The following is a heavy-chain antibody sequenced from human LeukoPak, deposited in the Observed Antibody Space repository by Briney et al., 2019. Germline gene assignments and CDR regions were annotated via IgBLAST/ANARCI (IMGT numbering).Heavy chain of an antibody. CDR3: ARATYYYDSSGYHITYYFDY. J-gene: IGHJ4*02. CDR2: IYYSGST. CDR1: GGSISSYY. D-gene: IGHD3-22*01. Sequence: SETLSLTCTVSGGSISSYYWSWIRQPPGKGLEWIGYIYYSGSTNYNPSLKSRVTISVDTSKNQFSLKLSSVTAADTAVYYCARATYYYDSSGYHITYYFDYWGQGTLVTVSS. V-gene: IGHV4-59*01.